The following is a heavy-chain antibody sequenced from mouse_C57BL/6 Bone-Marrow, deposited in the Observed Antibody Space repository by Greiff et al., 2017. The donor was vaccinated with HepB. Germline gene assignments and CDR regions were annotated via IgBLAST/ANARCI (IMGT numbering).Heavy chain of an antibody. Sequence: QVQLKESDAELVKPGASVKISCKVSGYTFTDHTIHWMKQRPEQGLEWIGYIYPRDGSTKYNEKFKGKATLTADKSSSTAYMQLSSLRSEDSAVYYCARQGDVSAMDYWGQGTSVTVSS. CDR2: IYPRDGST. J-gene: IGHJ4*01. V-gene: IGHV1-78*01. CDR1: GYTFTDHT. D-gene: IGHD3-3*01. CDR3: ARQGDVSAMDY.